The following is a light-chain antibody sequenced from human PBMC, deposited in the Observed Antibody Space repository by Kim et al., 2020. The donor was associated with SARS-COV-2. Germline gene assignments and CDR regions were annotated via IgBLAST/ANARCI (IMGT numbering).Light chain of an antibody. CDR2: DVT. Sequence: QSALTQPASVSGSPGQSITISCTGTSSDIGGYNYVSWYQQHPGKAPKLLIYDVTKWPSGVSNRFSGSKSGKTASLTISGLQAEDEADYYCSSYTSSKTWVFGGGTQLTVL. V-gene: IGLV2-14*03. CDR3: SSYTSSKTWV. J-gene: IGLJ3*02. CDR1: SSDIGGYNY.